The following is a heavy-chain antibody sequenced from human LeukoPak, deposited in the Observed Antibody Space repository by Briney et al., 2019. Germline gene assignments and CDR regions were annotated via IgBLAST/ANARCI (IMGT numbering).Heavy chain of an antibody. J-gene: IGHJ4*02. CDR3: ARDYRYYAD. V-gene: IGHV3-53*01. D-gene: IGHD3-16*02. Sequence: AGGSLRLSCAASGFSVTSNYMSWVRQAPGKGLEWVSVTCSGGTTYYADSVKGRFTISRDTSKNTVYLQMNSLSAEDTAVYYCARDYRYYADWGQGTLVTVSS. CDR1: GFSVTSNY. CDR2: TCSGGTT.